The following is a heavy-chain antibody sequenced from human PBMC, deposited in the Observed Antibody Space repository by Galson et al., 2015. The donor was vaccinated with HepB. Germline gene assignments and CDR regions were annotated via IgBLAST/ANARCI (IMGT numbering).Heavy chain of an antibody. CDR2: IIPILGIA. V-gene: IGHV1-69*02. CDR3: ESYGGARAPHHHWYFDL. J-gene: IGHJ2*01. D-gene: IGHD4-23*01. Sequence: SVKVSCKASGGTFSSYTISWVRQAPGQGLEWMGRIIPILGIANYAQKFQGRVTITADKSTSTAYMELSSLRSEDTAVYYCESYGGARAPHHHWYFDLWGRGTLVTVSS. CDR1: GGTFSSYT.